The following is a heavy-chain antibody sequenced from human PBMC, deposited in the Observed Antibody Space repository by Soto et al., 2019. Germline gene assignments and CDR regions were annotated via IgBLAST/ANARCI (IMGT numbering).Heavy chain of an antibody. D-gene: IGHD5-12*01. CDR3: ARDLVEMATIGVEYYYYGMDV. CDR1: GYTFTSYY. J-gene: IGHJ6*02. CDR2: INPSGGST. Sequence: QVQLVQSGAEVKKPGASVKVSCKASGYTFTSYYMHWVRQAPGQGLEWMGIINPSGGSTSYAQKYQGRVTMTRDTPWSTDYMELSSMRSEDTAVYYCARDLVEMATIGVEYYYYGMDVWGQGTTVTVSS. V-gene: IGHV1-46*01.